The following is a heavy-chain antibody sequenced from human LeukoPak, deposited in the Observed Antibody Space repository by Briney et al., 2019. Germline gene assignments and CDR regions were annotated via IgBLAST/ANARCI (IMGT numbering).Heavy chain of an antibody. CDR1: GFTFSSYE. CDR2: ISSSGSTI. CDR3: AELGITMIGGV. D-gene: IGHD3-10*02. Sequence: PGGSLRLSCAASGFTFSSYEMNWVRMAPGTGQELVSYISSSGSTIYYADSVKGRFTISRDNAKNSLYLQMNSLRAEDTAVYYCAELGITMIGGVWGKGTTVTISS. V-gene: IGHV3-48*03. J-gene: IGHJ6*04.